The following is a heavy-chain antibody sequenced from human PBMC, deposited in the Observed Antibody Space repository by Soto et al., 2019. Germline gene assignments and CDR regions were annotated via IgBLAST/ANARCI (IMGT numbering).Heavy chain of an antibody. Sequence: GGSLRLSCAASGFTFSIYGMHWVRQAPGKGLEWVAVISYDGSNKYYADSVKGRFTISRDNSKNTLYLQMNSLRAEDTAVYYCARSRPAYCGGDCPDFDYWGQGTLVTVSS. CDR3: ARSRPAYCGGDCPDFDY. D-gene: IGHD2-21*02. CDR1: GFTFSIYG. V-gene: IGHV3-30*03. J-gene: IGHJ4*02. CDR2: ISYDGSNK.